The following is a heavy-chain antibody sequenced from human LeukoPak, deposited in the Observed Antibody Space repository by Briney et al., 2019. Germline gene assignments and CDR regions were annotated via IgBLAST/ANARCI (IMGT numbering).Heavy chain of an antibody. D-gene: IGHD3-9*01. CDR3: ARVLTDSTYYYYMDV. CDR2: ISTSGSTI. J-gene: IGHJ6*03. Sequence: PGGSLRLSCAASGFTFSDYYMSWIRQAPGKGLEWVSYISTSGSTIYYADSVKGRFTISRDNAKNSLYLQMNSLRAEDTAVYYCARVLTDSTYYYYMDVWGKGTTVTISS. CDR1: GFTFSDYY. V-gene: IGHV3-11*04.